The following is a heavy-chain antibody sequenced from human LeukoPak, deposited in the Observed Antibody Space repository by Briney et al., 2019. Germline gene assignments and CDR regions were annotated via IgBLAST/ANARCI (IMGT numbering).Heavy chain of an antibody. J-gene: IGHJ1*01. D-gene: IGHD4-17*01. CDR1: GFTFSSYE. CDR3: AHYGDYQN. CDR2: ISSSGGTI. Sequence: GGSLRLSCAASGFTFSSYEMNWVRQAPGKGLEWVSYISSSGGTIYYADSVKGRFTISRDNAKNSLYLQMNSLRAEDTAVYYCAHYGDYQNWGQGTLVTVSS. V-gene: IGHV3-48*03.